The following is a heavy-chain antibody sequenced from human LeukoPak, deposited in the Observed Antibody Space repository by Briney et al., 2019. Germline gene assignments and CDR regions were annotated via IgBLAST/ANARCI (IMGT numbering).Heavy chain of an antibody. CDR3: ARVFPTQYYYDSSGYLDY. CDR1: GFTVSSNY. Sequence: GGSLRLSCAASGFTVSSNYMSWVRQAPGTRLEWVSVIYSGGSTYYADSVKGRFTISRDNSKNTLYLQMNSLRAEDTAVYYCARVFPTQYYYDSSGYLDYWGQGTLVTVSS. V-gene: IGHV3-53*01. CDR2: IYSGGST. D-gene: IGHD3-22*01. J-gene: IGHJ4*02.